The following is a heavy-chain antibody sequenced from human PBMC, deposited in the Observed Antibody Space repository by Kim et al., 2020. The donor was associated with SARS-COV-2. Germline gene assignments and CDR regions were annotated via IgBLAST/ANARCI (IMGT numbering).Heavy chain of an antibody. D-gene: IGHD3-10*01. CDR3: ARVGKVRGAPIRKYNWFDP. CDR2: IIPIFGTA. CDR1: GGTFSSYA. V-gene: IGHV1-69*13. Sequence: SVKVSCKASGGTFSSYAISWVRQAPGQGLEWMGGIIPIFGTANYAQKFQGRVTITADESTSTAYMELSSLRSEDTAVYYCARVGKVRGAPIRKYNWFDPWGQGTLVTVSS. J-gene: IGHJ5*02.